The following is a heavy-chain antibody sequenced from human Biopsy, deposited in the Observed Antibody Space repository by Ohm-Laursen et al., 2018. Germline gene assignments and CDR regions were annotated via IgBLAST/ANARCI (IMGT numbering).Heavy chain of an antibody. CDR2: ITWNSGSI. Sequence: SLRLSCAASGFTLDHYAMHWVRQAPGKGLEWVSGITWNSGSIGYADSVKGRFSIFRDNAKHSLYLQMNSLRAEDTALYYCAKDLGQVTAAIGYWGQGTLVTVSS. CDR3: AKDLGQVTAAIGY. V-gene: IGHV3-9*01. D-gene: IGHD2-21*02. J-gene: IGHJ4*02. CDR1: GFTLDHYA.